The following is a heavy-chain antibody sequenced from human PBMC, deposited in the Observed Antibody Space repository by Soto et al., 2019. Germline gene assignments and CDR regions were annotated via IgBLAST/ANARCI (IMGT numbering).Heavy chain of an antibody. CDR1: GFTLSGYA. V-gene: IGHV3-64*01. D-gene: IGHD3-10*02. J-gene: IGHJ6*03. CDR3: ARRVRPDFYYMDV. Sequence: EVQLAESGGGLAQPGGSLRLSCAASGFTLSGYAMDWVRQAPGKGLEYVSGISSNGVGTYYANSVQGRFTISRDNSKNTVYLQMGSLRPEDMAVYYCARRVRPDFYYMDVWGKGTTVTVYS. CDR2: ISSNGVGT.